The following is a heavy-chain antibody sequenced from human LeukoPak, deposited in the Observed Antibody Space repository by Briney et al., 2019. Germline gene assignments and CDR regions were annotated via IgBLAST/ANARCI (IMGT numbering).Heavy chain of an antibody. J-gene: IGHJ6*04. CDR2: IYHSGST. CDR3: ARRRLLWFGELSGGMDV. V-gene: IGHV4-4*02. CDR1: GGFISSSNW. Sequence: SGTLSLTCAVSGGFISSSNWWSWVRQPPGKGLEWIGEIYHSGSTNYNPSLKSRVTISVDKSKNQFSLKLSSVTAADTAVYYCARRRLLWFGELSGGMDVWGKGTTVTVSS. D-gene: IGHD3-10*01.